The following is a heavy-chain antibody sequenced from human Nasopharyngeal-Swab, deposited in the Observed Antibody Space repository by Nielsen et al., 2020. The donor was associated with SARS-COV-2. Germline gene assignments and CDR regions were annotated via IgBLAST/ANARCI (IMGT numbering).Heavy chain of an antibody. CDR3: ATPPSPPGVPAAIFRFDP. CDR2: INSDGSST. D-gene: IGHD2-2*01. Sequence: GESLKISCAASGFTLSSYWMHWVRQAPGKGLVWVSRINSDGSSTSYADSVKGRFTISRDNAKNTLYLQMNSLRAEDTAAYYCATPPSPPGVPAAIFRFDPWGQGTLVTVSS. V-gene: IGHV3-74*01. J-gene: IGHJ5*02. CDR1: GFTLSSYW.